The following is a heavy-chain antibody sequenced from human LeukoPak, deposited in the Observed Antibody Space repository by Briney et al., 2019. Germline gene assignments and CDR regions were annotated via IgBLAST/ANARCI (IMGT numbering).Heavy chain of an antibody. CDR2: IYYSGST. Sequence: SETLSLTCAVYGGSFSSYYWGWIRQPPGKGLEWIGSIYYSGSTYYNPSLKSRVTISVDTSKNQFSLKLSSVTAADTAVYYCARETYDFWSGYYPYYYYYMDVWGKGTTVTVSS. D-gene: IGHD3-3*01. CDR1: GGSFSSYY. J-gene: IGHJ6*03. V-gene: IGHV4-39*07. CDR3: ARETYDFWSGYYPYYYYYMDV.